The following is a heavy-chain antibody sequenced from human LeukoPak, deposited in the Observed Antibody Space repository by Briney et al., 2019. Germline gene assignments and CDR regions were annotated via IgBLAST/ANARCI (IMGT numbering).Heavy chain of an antibody. V-gene: IGHV3-11*06. J-gene: IGHJ4*02. CDR1: GFIFSDYY. Sequence: PGGSLTLSCAASGFIFSDYYMTWIRQAPGRGLEWVSYISSSSSYISYADSVKGRFTVSSDNAKNSLYLQMNSLRAEDTAVYYCARYGGHSYGYGNYWSQGTLVTVSS. D-gene: IGHD5-18*01. CDR3: ARYGGHSYGYGNY. CDR2: ISSSSSYI.